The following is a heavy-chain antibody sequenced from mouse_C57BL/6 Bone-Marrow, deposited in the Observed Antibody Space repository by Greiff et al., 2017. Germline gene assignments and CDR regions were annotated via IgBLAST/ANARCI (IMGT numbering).Heavy chain of an antibody. CDR2: ILPGSGST. Sequence: QVQLKESGAELMKPGASVKLSCKATGYTFTGYWIEWVKQRPGHGLEWIGEILPGSGSTNYNEKFKGKATFTADTSSNTAYMQLSSLTTEDSAIYYCAREWVYYDYICYAMDYWGQGTSVTVSS. CDR1: GYTFTGYW. CDR3: AREWVYYDYICYAMDY. J-gene: IGHJ4*01. D-gene: IGHD2-4*01. V-gene: IGHV1-9*01.